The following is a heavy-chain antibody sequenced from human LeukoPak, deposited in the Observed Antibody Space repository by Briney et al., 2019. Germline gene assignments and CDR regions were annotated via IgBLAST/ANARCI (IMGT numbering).Heavy chain of an antibody. Sequence: GGSLRLSCAASGFTFNTYAMHWVRQAPGEGLEFVSSISSSGGNTYYANSVKDRFTISRDDSKNTLYLQMGSLRPEDMAVYYCARASGRGLYYFDYWGQGTLVTVSS. CDR2: ISSSGGNT. V-gene: IGHV3-64*01. CDR1: GFTFNTYA. J-gene: IGHJ4*02. D-gene: IGHD2-15*01. CDR3: ARASGRGLYYFDY.